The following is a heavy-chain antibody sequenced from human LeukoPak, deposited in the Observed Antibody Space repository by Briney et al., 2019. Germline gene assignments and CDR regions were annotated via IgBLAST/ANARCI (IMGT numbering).Heavy chain of an antibody. V-gene: IGHV4-39*01. Sequence: SETLSLTRTVSGGSISSSSDYWGWIREPPGKGLEWIGSIYYSGSTYYNPSLKSRVTISVDTSKNQFSLKLSSVTAADTAVYYCARLDSGSYSWGQGTLVTVSS. CDR1: GGSISSSSDY. J-gene: IGHJ4*02. D-gene: IGHD1-26*01. CDR3: ARLDSGSYS. CDR2: IYYSGST.